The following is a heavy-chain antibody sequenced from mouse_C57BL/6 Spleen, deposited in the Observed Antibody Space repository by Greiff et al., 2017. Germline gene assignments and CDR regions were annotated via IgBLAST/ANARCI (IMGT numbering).Heavy chain of an antibody. V-gene: IGHV1-64*01. CDR1: GYTFTSYW. J-gene: IGHJ1*03. Sequence: QVQLQQPGAELVKPGASVKLSCKASGYTFTSYWMHWVKQRPGQGLEWIGMIHPNSGSTNYNEKFKSKATLTVDKSSSTAYMQLSSLTSEDSAVYYCARSVYEDWYFDVWGTGTTVTVSS. CDR3: ARSVYEDWYFDV. D-gene: IGHD2-12*01. CDR2: IHPNSGST.